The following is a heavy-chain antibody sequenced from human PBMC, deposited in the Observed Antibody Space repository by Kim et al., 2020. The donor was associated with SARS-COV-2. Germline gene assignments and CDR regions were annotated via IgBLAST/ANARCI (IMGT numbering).Heavy chain of an antibody. CDR3: ARGPLRITMIVVVTHWYFDL. D-gene: IGHD3-22*01. V-gene: IGHV4-31*02. Sequence: GYYWSWIRQHPGKGLEWIGYIYYSGSTYYNPSLKSRVTISVDTSKNQFSLKLSSVTAADTAVYYCARGPLRITMIVVVTHWYFDLWGRGTLAT. CDR2: IYYSGST. J-gene: IGHJ2*01. CDR1: GYY.